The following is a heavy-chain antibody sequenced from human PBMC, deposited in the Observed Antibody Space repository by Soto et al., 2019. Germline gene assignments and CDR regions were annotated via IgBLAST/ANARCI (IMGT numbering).Heavy chain of an antibody. D-gene: IGHD3-16*02. CDR2: IWYDGSNK. Sequence: GGSLRLSCAASGFTFSSYGMHWVRQAPGKGLEWVAVIWYDGSNKYYADSVKGRFTISRDNSKNTLYLQMNNLRAEDTAVYYCARDLYPVRVDYYYYGMDVWGQGTTVTVSS. J-gene: IGHJ6*02. V-gene: IGHV3-33*01. CDR3: ARDLYPVRVDYYYYGMDV. CDR1: GFTFSSYG.